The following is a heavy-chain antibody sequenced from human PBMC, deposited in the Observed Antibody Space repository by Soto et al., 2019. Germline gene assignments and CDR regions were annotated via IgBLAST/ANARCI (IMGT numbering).Heavy chain of an antibody. D-gene: IGHD2-2*02. J-gene: IGHJ5*02. V-gene: IGHV4-59*12. CDR1: GGSISSYY. CDR3: ATLPPRIEVTVLPIPT. Sequence: SETLSLTCTVSGGSISSYYWTWIRQPPGKGLEWIGYIYYRGSTNYNPSLKSRVTISVDTSNNQFSLKLRYLTAADTAVYYCATLPPRIEVTVLPIPTWGQGTLVTVSS. CDR2: IYYRGST.